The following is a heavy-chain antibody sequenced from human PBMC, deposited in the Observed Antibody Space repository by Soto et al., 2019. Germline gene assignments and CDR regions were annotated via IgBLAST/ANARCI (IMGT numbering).Heavy chain of an antibody. D-gene: IGHD6-25*01. CDR1: GGSTSSNE. Sequence: PPEQLSLTCTGSGGSTSSNEWSLIRQPPGKGLEWIGYIYYSGSTNYNPSLKSRVTISVDTSKNQFSLKLSSVTAADTAVYYCARPHGGSSGWDNWFDPWGQGTLVTVS. CDR2: IYYSGST. V-gene: IGHV4-59*01. J-gene: IGHJ5*02. CDR3: ARPHGGSSGWDNWFDP.